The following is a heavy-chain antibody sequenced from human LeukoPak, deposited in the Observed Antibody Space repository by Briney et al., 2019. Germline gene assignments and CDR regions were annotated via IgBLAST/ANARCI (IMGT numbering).Heavy chain of an antibody. D-gene: IGHD3-10*01. V-gene: IGHV4-39*01. CDR3: AGQKTSFYSGSGAYYSRFDP. CDR2: IYYIGST. J-gene: IGHJ5*02. CDR1: GGSISSTSYY. Sequence: SETLSLTCTVSGGSISSTSYYWGWIRQPPGKGLEYIGTIYYIGSTYHNPSLKTRVTISVDTPKNQFSLVLSSVTAADTAVYYCAGQKTSFYSGSGAYYSRFDPWGQGTLVTVSS.